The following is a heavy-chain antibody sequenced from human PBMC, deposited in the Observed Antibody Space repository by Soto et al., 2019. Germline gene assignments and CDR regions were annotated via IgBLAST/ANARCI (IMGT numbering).Heavy chain of an antibody. D-gene: IGHD1-26*01. CDR3: ARLYSGSRLDY. Sequence: QVQLVQSGAEVKKPGASVKVSCKASGYTFNTYNMYWVRQAPGQGLEWMGVINPSIGSTNYAQKCQCRVIMTRDTSTSTVYMEWSTLRSDDTAVYYCARLYSGSRLDYWGQGTLVTVSS. J-gene: IGHJ4*02. CDR1: GYTFNTYN. CDR2: INPSIGST. V-gene: IGHV1-46*02.